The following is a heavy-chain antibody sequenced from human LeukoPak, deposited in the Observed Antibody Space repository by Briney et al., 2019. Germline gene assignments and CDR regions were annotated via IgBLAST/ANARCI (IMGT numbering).Heavy chain of an antibody. D-gene: IGHD3-10*01. CDR1: GYTFTSYG. Sequence: EASVKVSCKASGYTFTSYGISWVRQAPGQGLEWMGWISAYNGNTNSAQKLQGRVTTTPDTSTSTAYMELRSLRSADTAVYYCARDWVGYYGSGSGGDWFDPWGQGTLVTVSS. J-gene: IGHJ5*02. CDR3: ARDWVGYYGSGSGGDWFDP. V-gene: IGHV1-18*01. CDR2: ISAYNGNT.